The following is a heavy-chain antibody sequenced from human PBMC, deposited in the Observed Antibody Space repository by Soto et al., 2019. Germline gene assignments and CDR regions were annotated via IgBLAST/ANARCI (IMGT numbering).Heavy chain of an antibody. V-gene: IGHV4-59*01. CDR1: GGSISSYY. D-gene: IGHD3-22*01. Sequence: PSETLSLTCTVSGGSISSYYWSWIRQPPGKGLEWIGYIYYSGSTNYNPSLKSRVTISVDTSKNQFSLKLSSVTAADTAVYYCAREDYYDSSGYWFQHWGQGTLVTVSS. CDR3: AREDYYDSSGYWFQH. J-gene: IGHJ1*01. CDR2: IYYSGST.